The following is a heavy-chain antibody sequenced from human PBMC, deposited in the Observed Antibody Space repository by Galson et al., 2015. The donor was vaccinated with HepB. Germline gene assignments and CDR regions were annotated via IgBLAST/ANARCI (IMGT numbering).Heavy chain of an antibody. CDR3: AKDYYYDSSGYRHDTAPIDY. V-gene: IGHV3-23*01. CDR1: GFTFSSYA. J-gene: IGHJ4*02. Sequence: SLRLSCAASGFTFSSYAMSWVRQAPGKGLEWVSAISGSGGSTYYADSVKGRFTISRDNSKNTLYLQMNSLRAEDTAVYYCAKDYYYDSSGYRHDTAPIDYWGQGTLVTVSS. D-gene: IGHD3-22*01. CDR2: ISGSGGST.